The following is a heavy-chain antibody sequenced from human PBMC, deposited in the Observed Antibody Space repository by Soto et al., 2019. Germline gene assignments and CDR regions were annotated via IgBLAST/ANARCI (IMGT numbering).Heavy chain of an antibody. J-gene: IGHJ4*02. D-gene: IGHD1-26*01. Sequence: HPGWPLTLSCAGSGVPFSNYAMGGVRRTTGTGLEWVSGMGASGAGTYYADSVKGRFTISRDNSNNTLHVQMNSLRAEDTAVYYCGLRKTGSCFDYWGQGTLVTGAS. CDR2: MGASGAGT. V-gene: IGHV3-23*01. CDR1: GVPFSNYA. CDR3: GLRKTGSCFDY.